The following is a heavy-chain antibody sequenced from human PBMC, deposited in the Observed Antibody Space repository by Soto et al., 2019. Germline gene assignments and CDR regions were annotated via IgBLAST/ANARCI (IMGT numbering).Heavy chain of an antibody. Sequence: PSDTMSLTCSVTGASVSSHSWSWIRQSPGKGLEWIGYIHYSGGTNYTPSLRSRVTISVETSKNQLSLNLTSLTAADTAVYYCARGGTSGSAVYNWFDPWGQGTLVTVSS. CDR1: GASVSSHS. V-gene: IGHV4-59*02. CDR2: IHYSGGT. D-gene: IGHD3-10*01. CDR3: ARGGTSGSAVYNWFDP. J-gene: IGHJ5*02.